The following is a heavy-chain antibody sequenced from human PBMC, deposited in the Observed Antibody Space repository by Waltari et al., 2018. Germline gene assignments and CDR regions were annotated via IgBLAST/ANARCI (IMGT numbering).Heavy chain of an antibody. Sequence: QVQLQQWGAGLLKPSETLTLTCAVYVGSFSGYYWIWIRQPPGKGLEWIGEINHSGSTNYNPSLKSRVTISVDTSKNQFSLKLSSVTAADTAVYYCASGTGVGSTTFDYWGQGTLVTVSS. V-gene: IGHV4-34*01. J-gene: IGHJ4*02. CDR1: VGSFSGYY. CDR2: INHSGST. CDR3: ASGTGVGSTTFDY. D-gene: IGHD4-17*01.